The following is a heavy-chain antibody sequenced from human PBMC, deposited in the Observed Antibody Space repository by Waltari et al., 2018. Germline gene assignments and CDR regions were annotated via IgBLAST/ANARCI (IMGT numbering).Heavy chain of an antibody. Sequence: QVQLQQWGAGLLKPSETLSLTCAVYGGSFSGYYWSWIRQPPGKGLEWIGEINHSGSTNYNPSLKSRVTISVDTSKNQFSLKLSSVTAADTAVYYCARGRGFGPARDYMDVWGKGTTVTVSS. V-gene: IGHV4-34*01. CDR2: INHSGST. D-gene: IGHD3-22*01. CDR1: GGSFSGYY. J-gene: IGHJ6*03. CDR3: ARGRGFGPARDYMDV.